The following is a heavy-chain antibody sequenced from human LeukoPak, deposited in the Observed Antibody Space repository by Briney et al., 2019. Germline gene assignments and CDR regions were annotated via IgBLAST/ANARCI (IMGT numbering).Heavy chain of an antibody. CDR3: ARVPYYYDSSGYPDY. CDR2: IYYSGST. Sequence: SETLSLTCTVSGGSISSYYWSWIRQPPGKGLEWIGYIYYSGSTNYNPSLKSRVTISVDTSKNQFSLKLSSVTAADKAVYYCARVPYYYDSSGYPDYWGQGTLVTVSS. CDR1: GGSISSYY. V-gene: IGHV4-59*01. D-gene: IGHD3-22*01. J-gene: IGHJ4*02.